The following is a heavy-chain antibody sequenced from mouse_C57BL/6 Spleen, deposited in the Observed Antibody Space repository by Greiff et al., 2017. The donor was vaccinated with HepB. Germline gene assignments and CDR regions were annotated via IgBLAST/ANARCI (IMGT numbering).Heavy chain of an antibody. CDR1: GYTFTSYW. CDR2: INPSNGGT. Sequence: QVQLQQPGTELVKPGASVKLSCKASGYTFTSYWMHWVKQRPGQGLEWIGNINPSNGGTNYNEKFKSKATLTVDKSSSTSYMQLSSLTSEDSAVYYCARGGTTVDYAMDYWGQGTSVTVSS. V-gene: IGHV1-53*01. CDR3: ARGGTTVDYAMDY. D-gene: IGHD1-1*01. J-gene: IGHJ4*01.